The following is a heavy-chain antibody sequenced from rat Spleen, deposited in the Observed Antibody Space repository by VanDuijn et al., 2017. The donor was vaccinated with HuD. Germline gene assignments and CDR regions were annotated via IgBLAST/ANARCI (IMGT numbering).Heavy chain of an antibody. J-gene: IGHJ2*01. Sequence: EVQLVESGGGLVQPGRSLKLSCAASGFSFSNYYIAWVRQAPTKGLEWVAYISTGGGSTYYRDSVKGRLTISRDNAKSTLYLEMDSLWSEDTDTYYGTTNGHTMGIAYWGQGVMVTVSS. V-gene: IGHV5-27*01. CDR1: GFSFSNYY. D-gene: IGHD1-7*01. CDR3: TTNGHTMGIAY. CDR2: ISTGGGST.